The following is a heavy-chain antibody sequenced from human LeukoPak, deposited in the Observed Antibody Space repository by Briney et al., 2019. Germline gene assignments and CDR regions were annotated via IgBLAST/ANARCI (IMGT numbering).Heavy chain of an antibody. CDR1: GFTFSSYS. CDR3: ALGAYCGGDCYSGAFDM. V-gene: IGHV3-21*01. J-gene: IGHJ3*02. D-gene: IGHD2-21*02. CDR2: VSSSSRYI. Sequence: GGSLRLSCAASGFTFSSYSMNWVRQAPGKGLEWVSSVSSSSRYIYYADSVKGRFTISRDNARNSLYLQMNSLRAEDTAVYYCALGAYCGGDCYSGAFDMWGQGTMVTVSS.